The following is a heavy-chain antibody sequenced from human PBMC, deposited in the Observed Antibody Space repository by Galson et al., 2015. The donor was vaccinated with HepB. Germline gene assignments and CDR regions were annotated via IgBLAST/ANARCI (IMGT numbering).Heavy chain of an antibody. CDR1: GFTFSNYG. Sequence: SLRLSCAASGFTFSNYGMSWVRQAPGKGLEWVSSITSRGGGTSYADSVKGRFTISRDNSKNTLYLQMNSLRTEDTAVYICAKSWGRGKKGAAVRNAEYLQNWGQGTLVTVSS. CDR2: ITSRGGGT. D-gene: IGHD1-26*01. J-gene: IGHJ1*01. CDR3: AKSWGRGKKGAAVRNAEYLQN. V-gene: IGHV3-23*01.